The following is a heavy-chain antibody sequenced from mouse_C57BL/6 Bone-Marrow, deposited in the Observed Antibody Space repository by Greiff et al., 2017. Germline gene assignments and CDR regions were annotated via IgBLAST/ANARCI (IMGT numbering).Heavy chain of an antibody. CDR3: ARETVCSSYFDY. V-gene: IGHV5-17*01. D-gene: IGHD1-1*01. J-gene: IGHJ2*01. CDR2: ISSGSSTI. Sequence: EVKLVESGGGLVKPGGSLKLSCAASGFTFSDYGMHWVRQAPEKGLEWVAYISSGSSTIYYADTVKCRFTISRDNAKNTLFLQITSLRSEDTAMYYCARETVCSSYFDYWGQGTTLTVSS. CDR1: GFTFSDYG.